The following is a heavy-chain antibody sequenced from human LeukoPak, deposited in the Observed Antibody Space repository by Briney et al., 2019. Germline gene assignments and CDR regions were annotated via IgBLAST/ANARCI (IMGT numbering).Heavy chain of an antibody. D-gene: IGHD1-7*01. Sequence: SETLSLTCTVSGGSVSSYYWSWIRQPAGKGLEWIGRIYISGSTNYNPSLKSRVTMSVDTSKNQFSLKLSSVTAADTAVYYCARDIGGNWNYDWFDPWGQGTLVTVSS. CDR1: GGSVSSYY. CDR3: ARDIGGNWNYDWFDP. CDR2: IYISGST. V-gene: IGHV4-4*07. J-gene: IGHJ5*02.